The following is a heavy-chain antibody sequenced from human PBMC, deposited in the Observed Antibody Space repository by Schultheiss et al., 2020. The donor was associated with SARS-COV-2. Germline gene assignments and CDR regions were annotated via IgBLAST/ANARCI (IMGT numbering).Heavy chain of an antibody. CDR1: GGSFSGYY. D-gene: IGHD3-10*01. V-gene: IGHV4-34*01. Sequence: SQTLSLTCAVYGGSFSGYYWSWIRQPPGKGLEWIGSIYYSGSTYYNPSLKSRVTISVDTSKNQFSLKLNSVTAADTAVYYCARDRGATSVNPFTFDYWGQGTLVTVSS. CDR3: ARDRGATSVNPFTFDY. J-gene: IGHJ4*02. CDR2: IYYSGST.